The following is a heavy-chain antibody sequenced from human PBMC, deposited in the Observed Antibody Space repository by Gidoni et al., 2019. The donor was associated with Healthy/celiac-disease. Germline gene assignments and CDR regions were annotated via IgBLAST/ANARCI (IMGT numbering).Heavy chain of an antibody. CDR2: KKQDGSEK. CDR1: GFTFSSYW. J-gene: IGHJ6*03. Sequence: EVQLVESGGGLVQPGGSLRLSCAASGFTFSSYWMSWVRQAPGKGLEWVANKKQDGSEKYYVDSVKGRFTISRDNAKNSLYLQMNSLRAEDTAVYYCARDCGSIAARPYYYYMDVWGKGTTVTVSS. D-gene: IGHD6-6*01. V-gene: IGHV3-7*01. CDR3: ARDCGSIAARPYYYYMDV.